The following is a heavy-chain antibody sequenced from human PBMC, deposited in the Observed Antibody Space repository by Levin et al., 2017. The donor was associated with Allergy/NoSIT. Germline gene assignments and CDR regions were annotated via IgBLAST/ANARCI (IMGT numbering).Heavy chain of an antibody. Sequence: PEASVKVSCAASGFTFSSYWMSWVRQAPGKGLEWVANIKQDGSEKYYVDSVKGRFTISRDNAKNSLYLQMNSLRAEDTAVYYCARDLNWNYGVEFDYWGQGTLVTVSS. D-gene: IGHD1-7*01. CDR3: ARDLNWNYGVEFDY. V-gene: IGHV3-7*01. CDR2: IKQDGSEK. CDR1: GFTFSSYW. J-gene: IGHJ4*02.